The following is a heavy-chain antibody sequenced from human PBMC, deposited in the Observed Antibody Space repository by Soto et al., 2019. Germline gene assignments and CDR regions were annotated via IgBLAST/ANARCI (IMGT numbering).Heavy chain of an antibody. Sequence: QVQLVQSGAEVKKPGASVKVSCKASGYTFTSYAMHRVRQAPGQRLEWIGWINAGNGNIIYSQKFQRRVTITRDTSASTAYMELSSMRSEDTAVYYCASALQYGDPSVYFQHWGQGTLVTVSS. CDR1: GYTFTSYA. J-gene: IGHJ1*01. V-gene: IGHV1-3*01. CDR3: ASALQYGDPSVYFQH. CDR2: INAGNGNI. D-gene: IGHD4-17*01.